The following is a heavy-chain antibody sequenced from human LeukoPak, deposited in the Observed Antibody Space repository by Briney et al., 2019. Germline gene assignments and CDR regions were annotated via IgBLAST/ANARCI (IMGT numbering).Heavy chain of an antibody. Sequence: ASVKISCKASGYSFTNYWIGWVRQMPGEGLEWMGIIYPDDSDTRDSPSFQGQVTISADKSITTAYLQWSSLKASDTAMYYCARTGRGYYDSSGPFDYWGQGTLVTVSS. J-gene: IGHJ4*02. CDR3: ARTGRGYYDSSGPFDY. CDR2: IYPDDSDT. V-gene: IGHV5-51*01. CDR1: GYSFTNYW. D-gene: IGHD3-22*01.